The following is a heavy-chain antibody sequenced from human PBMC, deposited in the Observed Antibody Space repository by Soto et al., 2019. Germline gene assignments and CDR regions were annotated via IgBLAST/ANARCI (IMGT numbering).Heavy chain of an antibody. CDR3: ARDLNGMDV. J-gene: IGHJ6*02. Sequence: SETLSPTGTVSGGAISTGGYSWRWIRQHPGKGLEWIGYIYYSGSTYYNPSLKSRVTISVDTSKNQFSLKLSSVSAADTAVYYCARDLNGMDVWGQGTTVTVSS. CDR1: GGAISTGGYS. CDR2: IYYSGST. V-gene: IGHV4-31*03.